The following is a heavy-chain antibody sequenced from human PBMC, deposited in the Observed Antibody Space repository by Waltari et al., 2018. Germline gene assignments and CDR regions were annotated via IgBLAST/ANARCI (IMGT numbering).Heavy chain of an antibody. CDR3: ARLYDFWSGQYGMDV. J-gene: IGHJ6*02. Sequence: QVQLQQWGAGLLKPSETLSLTCAVYGGSFSGYYWSWIRQPPGKGLEWIGEINHSGSTNYSPSLKSRVTISVDTSKNQCSLKLSSVTAADTAVYYCARLYDFWSGQYGMDVWGQGTTVTVSS. D-gene: IGHD3-3*01. CDR2: INHSGST. V-gene: IGHV4-34*01. CDR1: GGSFSGYY.